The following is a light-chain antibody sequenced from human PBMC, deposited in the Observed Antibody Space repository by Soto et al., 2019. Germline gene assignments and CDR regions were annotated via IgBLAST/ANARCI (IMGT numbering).Light chain of an antibody. V-gene: IGLV1-47*01. Sequence: QAVVTQPPSASGTPGQRVTISCSWSSSNIGSNYVNWYQQAPGTAPKLLIYRTDRRPSGVPDRFSGSKSGTSASLAISGLRSEDEAYYFCAVWDDSLMFGGGTKLTVL. CDR2: RTD. J-gene: IGLJ3*02. CDR1: SSNIGSNY. CDR3: AVWDDSLM.